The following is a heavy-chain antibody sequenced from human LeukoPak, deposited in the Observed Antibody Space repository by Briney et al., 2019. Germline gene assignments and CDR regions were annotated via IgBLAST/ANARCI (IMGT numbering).Heavy chain of an antibody. V-gene: IGHV3-30*03. J-gene: IGHJ4*02. CDR2: ISHDGSDK. CDR1: GFTFSNYA. Sequence: GGSLRLSCAASGFTFSNYAMHWVRQAPGKGLEWVTIISHDGSDKHYADSVKGRFTISRDNAKNSLYLQMNSLRAEDTAVYYCAREVYSSRREDYFDYWGQGTLVTASS. D-gene: IGHD6-13*01. CDR3: AREVYSSRREDYFDY.